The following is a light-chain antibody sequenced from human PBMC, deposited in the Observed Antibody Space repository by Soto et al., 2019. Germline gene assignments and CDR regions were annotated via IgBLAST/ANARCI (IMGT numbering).Light chain of an antibody. V-gene: IGLV2-14*01. J-gene: IGLJ2*01. CDR3: SSYTSSSFVV. Sequence: QSVLTQPASVSGSPGQSITISCTGTSSDVGTYNYVSWYQQHPGKAPKLMIYEVSNRPSGVSNRFSGSKSGNTASLTISGLQTEDEADYYCSSYTSSSFVVFGAGTKLTVL. CDR2: EVS. CDR1: SSDVGTYNY.